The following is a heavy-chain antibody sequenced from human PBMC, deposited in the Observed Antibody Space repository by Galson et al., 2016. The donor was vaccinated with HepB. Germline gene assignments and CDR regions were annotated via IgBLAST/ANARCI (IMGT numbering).Heavy chain of an antibody. V-gene: IGHV1-69*06. D-gene: IGHD6-19*01. CDR1: GGTFSIYA. CDR3: ARGYTSGWYWFDP. J-gene: IGHJ5*02. Sequence: SVKVSCKASGGTFSIYAISWVRQAPGQGLEWMGGIIPIFGTANYAQKFQGRVTITADKSTSTAYMELTSLRSEDTPVYYCARGYTSGWYWFDPWGQGTLVTVSS. CDR2: IIPIFGTA.